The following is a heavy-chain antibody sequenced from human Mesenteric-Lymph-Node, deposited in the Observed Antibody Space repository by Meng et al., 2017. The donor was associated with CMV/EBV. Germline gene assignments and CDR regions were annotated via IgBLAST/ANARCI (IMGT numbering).Heavy chain of an antibody. D-gene: IGHD4-17*01. Sequence: GESLKISCAASGFTFSSYGMHWVRQAPGKGLEWAAFIRYDGSNKYYADSVKGRFTISRDNSKNTLYLQMNSLRAEDTAVYYCAKGELYGDYYYYGMDVWGQGTTVTVSS. CDR1: GFTFSSYG. J-gene: IGHJ6*02. CDR2: IRYDGSNK. CDR3: AKGELYGDYYYYGMDV. V-gene: IGHV3-30*02.